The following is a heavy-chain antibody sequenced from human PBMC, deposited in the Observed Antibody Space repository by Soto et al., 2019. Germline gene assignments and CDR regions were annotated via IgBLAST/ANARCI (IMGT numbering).Heavy chain of an antibody. Sequence: EVQLVESGGGLVQRGGSLRLSCAASGFTFSTYAMNWVRQAPGKGLEWLSYISGSSRARYSADSVKGRFTISRDNAKNTLYLRLSSVNEEDTAIYYCAREVETETVFAFDPWGRETMVTVSS. J-gene: IGHJ3*01. CDR3: AREVETETVFAFDP. CDR1: GFTFSTYA. CDR2: ISGSSRAR. D-gene: IGHD5-18*01. V-gene: IGHV3-48*02.